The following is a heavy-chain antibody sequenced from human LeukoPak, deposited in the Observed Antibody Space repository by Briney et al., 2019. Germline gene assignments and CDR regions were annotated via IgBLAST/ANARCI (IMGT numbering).Heavy chain of an antibody. CDR2: MHPNSGHT. CDR3: ARDYVLAAAGY. J-gene: IGHJ4*02. CDR1: GYTFTSFD. V-gene: IGHV1-8*01. D-gene: IGHD6-13*01. Sequence: ASVKVSCKVSGYTFTSFDINGVRHATGQGREWMGWMHPNSGHTGYTQKFQGRHTMTRNTSISTAYMELGSLRSEDTAVYYCARDYVLAAAGYWGQGTLVTVSS.